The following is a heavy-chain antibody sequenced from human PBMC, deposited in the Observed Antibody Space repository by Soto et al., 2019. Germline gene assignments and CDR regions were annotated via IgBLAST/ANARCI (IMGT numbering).Heavy chain of an antibody. D-gene: IGHD1-26*01. Sequence: ASVKVSCKASGYTFTGYYMHWVRQAPGQGLEWMGWINPNSGGTNYAQKFQGWVTMTRDTSISTAYMELSRLRSDDTAVYYCARSVRNPPCELFDIWGQGTMVTVSS. CDR3: ARSVRNPPCELFDI. CDR2: INPNSGGT. CDR1: GYTFTGYY. V-gene: IGHV1-2*04. J-gene: IGHJ3*02.